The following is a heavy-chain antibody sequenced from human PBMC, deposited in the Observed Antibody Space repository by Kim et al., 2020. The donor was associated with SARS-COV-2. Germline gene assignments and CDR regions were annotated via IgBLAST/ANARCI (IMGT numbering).Heavy chain of an antibody. J-gene: IGHJ4*02. Sequence: NPSLKSRVTISVDTSKNQFSLKLSSVTAADTAVYYSARRVYYGVTGYFDYWGQGTLVTVSS. CDR3: ARRVYYGVTGYFDY. V-gene: IGHV4-30-2*05. D-gene: IGHD4-17*01.